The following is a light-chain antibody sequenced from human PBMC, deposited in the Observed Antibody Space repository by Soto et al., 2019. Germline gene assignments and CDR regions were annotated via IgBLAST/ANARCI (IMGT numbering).Light chain of an antibody. CDR1: SSNIGAGYD. CDR2: GNS. Sequence: QSVLTQPPSVSGAPGQRVTISCTGSSSNIGAGYDVHWYQQLPATAPKLLIYGNSNRPSGVPDRFSGSKSGTSASLAITGHQAEDEADYYCHSYDSSLSGDVFGTGTKLTVL. V-gene: IGLV1-40*01. CDR3: HSYDSSLSGDV. J-gene: IGLJ1*01.